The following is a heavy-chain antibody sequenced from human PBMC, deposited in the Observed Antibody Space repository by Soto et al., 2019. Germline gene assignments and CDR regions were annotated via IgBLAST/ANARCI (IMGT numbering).Heavy chain of an antibody. CDR2: INPSGGST. J-gene: IGHJ4*02. Sequence: ASVKVSCKASGYTFTSYYIHWVRQAPGQGLEWMGIINPSGGSTSYAQKFQGRVTMTRDTSTSTVYMELSSLRSEDTAVYYCARGDTIFGVVRGPGSADIDYWDQGTLVTVSS. CDR1: GYTFTSYY. CDR3: ARGDTIFGVVRGPGSADIDY. V-gene: IGHV1-46*01. D-gene: IGHD3-3*01.